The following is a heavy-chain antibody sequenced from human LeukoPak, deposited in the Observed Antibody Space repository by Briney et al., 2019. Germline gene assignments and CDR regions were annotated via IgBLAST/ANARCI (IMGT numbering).Heavy chain of an antibody. J-gene: IGHJ4*02. CDR1: GYTFTSYA. D-gene: IGHD3-22*01. V-gene: IGHV1-3*01. CDR2: INAGNGNT. CDR3: ARKLFDSSGYYYAN. Sequence: SVKVSCKASGYTFTSYAMHWVRQAPGQRLEWMGWINAGNGNTKYSQKFQGRVTITRDTSASTAYMGLSSLRSEDTAVYYCARKLFDSSGYYYANWGQGTLVTVSS.